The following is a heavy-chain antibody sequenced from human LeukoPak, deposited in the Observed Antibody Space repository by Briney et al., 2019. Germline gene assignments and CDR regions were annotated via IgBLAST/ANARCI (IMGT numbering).Heavy chain of an antibody. CDR1: GYTFTSYA. D-gene: IGHD6-6*01. CDR2: INPNSGGT. J-gene: IGHJ6*03. Sequence: ASVKVSCKASGYTFTSYAMNWVRQAPGQGLEWMGWINPNSGGTDYAQKFQGRVTMTRDTSISTAYMELSRLRSDDTAVYYCARAPPPSRGYYYMDVWGKGTTVTISS. CDR3: ARAPPPSRGYYYMDV. V-gene: IGHV1-2*02.